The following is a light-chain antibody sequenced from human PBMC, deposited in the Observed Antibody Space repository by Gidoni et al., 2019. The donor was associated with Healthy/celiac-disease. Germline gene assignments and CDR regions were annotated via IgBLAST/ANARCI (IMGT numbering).Light chain of an antibody. J-gene: IGKJ4*01. V-gene: IGKV3-20*01. Sequence: EIALTQSPGTLSLSPGERATLSCRASQSVSSSYLAWYQQKPGQAPRRLIYGASSRATGIPDRFSGSGSGTDFTLTISRLEPEDFAVYYCQQYGSSPLTFGGGTKVEIK. CDR1: QSVSSSY. CDR2: GAS. CDR3: QQYGSSPLT.